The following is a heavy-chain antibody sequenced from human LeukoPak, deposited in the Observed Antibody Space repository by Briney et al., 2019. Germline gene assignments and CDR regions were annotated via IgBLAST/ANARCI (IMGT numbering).Heavy chain of an antibody. D-gene: IGHD5-18*01. CDR1: GGSFSGYY. V-gene: IGHV4-34*01. CDR3: ARADYRGYSYGYLGSVVDY. J-gene: IGHJ4*02. Sequence: SETLSLTCAVYGGSFSGYYWSWLRQPPGKGLEWIGEINYSGSTNYNPSLKSRVTISVDTSKNQFSLKLSSVTAADTAVYYCARADYRGYSYGYLGSVVDYWGQGTLVTVSS. CDR2: INYSGST.